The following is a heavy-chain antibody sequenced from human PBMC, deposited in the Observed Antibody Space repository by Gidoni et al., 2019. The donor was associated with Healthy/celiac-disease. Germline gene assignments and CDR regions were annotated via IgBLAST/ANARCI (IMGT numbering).Heavy chain of an antibody. V-gene: IGHV1-2*04. CDR2: INPNSGGT. CDR3: ARGSELLWFGELSPGAFDI. Sequence: QVQLVQSGAEVKKPGASVKVSCKASGYTFTGYYMHWVRQAHGQGLEWMGWINPNSGGTNYAQKFQGWVTMTRDTSISTAYMELSRLRSDDTAVYYCARGSELLWFGELSPGAFDIWGQGTMVTVSS. D-gene: IGHD3-10*01. J-gene: IGHJ3*02. CDR1: GYTFTGYY.